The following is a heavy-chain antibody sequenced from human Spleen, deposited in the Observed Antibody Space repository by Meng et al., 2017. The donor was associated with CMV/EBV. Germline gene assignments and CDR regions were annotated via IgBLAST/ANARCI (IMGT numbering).Heavy chain of an antibody. D-gene: IGHD3-9*01. Sequence: ASVKVSCKASGGTFSSYAISWVRQAPGQGLEWIGWVSSYNNNRNYAQNLQDRVIMTIDTSTATAYMEPRSLRSDDTAVYFCARSPGYDILTGYRAWGDYWGQGTLVTVSS. J-gene: IGHJ4*02. CDR2: VSSYNNNR. CDR3: ARSPGYDILTGYRAWGDY. V-gene: IGHV1-18*01. CDR1: GGTFSSYA.